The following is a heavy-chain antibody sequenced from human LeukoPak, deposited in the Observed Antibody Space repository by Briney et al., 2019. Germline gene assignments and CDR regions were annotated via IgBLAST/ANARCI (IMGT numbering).Heavy chain of an antibody. Sequence: SETLSLTCTVSGGSVSSSSYYWGWMRQPPGKGLEWIGTIYYTGTTYYNPPLRSRVTISVDTPKNQFSLKLSSVTAADTAVYYCARLSRHIEPHAFDYWGQGTLVTVSS. CDR1: GGSVSSSSYY. D-gene: IGHD2-21*01. J-gene: IGHJ4*02. V-gene: IGHV4-39*01. CDR3: ARLSRHIEPHAFDY. CDR2: IYYTGTT.